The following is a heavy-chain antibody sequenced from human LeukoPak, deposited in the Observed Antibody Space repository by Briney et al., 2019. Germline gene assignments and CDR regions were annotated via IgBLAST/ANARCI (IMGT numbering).Heavy chain of an antibody. D-gene: IGHD3-16*02. CDR2: IYYSGST. V-gene: IGHV4-59*12. J-gene: IGHJ5*02. Sequence: SETLSLTCTVSGGSISSYYWSWIRQPPGKGLEWIGYIYYSGSTNYNPSLKSRVTISVDTSKNQFSLKLNSVTAADTAVYYCAREAVIRLNWFDPWGQGTLVTVSS. CDR3: AREAVIRLNWFDP. CDR1: GGSISSYY.